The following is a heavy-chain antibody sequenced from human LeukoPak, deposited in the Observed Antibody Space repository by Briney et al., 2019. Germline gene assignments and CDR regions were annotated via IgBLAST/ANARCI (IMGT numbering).Heavy chain of an antibody. V-gene: IGHV3-21*01. CDR2: ISSISSYI. Sequence: GGSLRLSCAASGFTFSSYTMNWVRQAPGKGLEWVSSISSISSYIYYADSVKGRFTISRDNAKNSLYLQMNSLRAEDTAVYYCARDGGYRKLYYYYYYYMDVWGKGTTVTVSS. J-gene: IGHJ6*03. D-gene: IGHD3-16*02. CDR1: GFTFSSYT. CDR3: ARDGGYRKLYYYYYYYMDV.